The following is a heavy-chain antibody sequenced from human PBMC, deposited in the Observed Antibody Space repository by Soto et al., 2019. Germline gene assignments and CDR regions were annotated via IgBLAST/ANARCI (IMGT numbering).Heavy chain of an antibody. CDR2: MNPHSGNT. V-gene: IGHV1-8*01. Sequence: QVQLVQSGAEVKKPGASVKVSCKASGYTFTSYDINWVRQATGQGLEWMGWMNPHSGNTGYAQKFKGRVTMTRNTSISTAYMELRSLEPEATAVYYCARGESSIAAQGFDYWGQGTLGTVSS. J-gene: IGHJ4*02. CDR1: GYTFTSYD. D-gene: IGHD6-6*01. CDR3: ARGESSIAAQGFDY.